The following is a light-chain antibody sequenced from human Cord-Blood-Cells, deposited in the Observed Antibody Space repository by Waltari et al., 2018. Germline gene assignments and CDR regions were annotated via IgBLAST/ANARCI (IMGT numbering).Light chain of an antibody. CDR2: DVR. CDR3: SSYTSSSTVV. Sequence: QSALTQPASVSGSPGQSITISCTGTSSDVGGYNSVSWYQQHPGKAPKLMIYDVRNRPSGGSNRFSGSKSGNTASLTISGLQAEDEADYYCSSYTSSSTVVFGGGTKLTVL. V-gene: IGLV2-14*01. CDR1: SSDVGGYNS. J-gene: IGLJ2*01.